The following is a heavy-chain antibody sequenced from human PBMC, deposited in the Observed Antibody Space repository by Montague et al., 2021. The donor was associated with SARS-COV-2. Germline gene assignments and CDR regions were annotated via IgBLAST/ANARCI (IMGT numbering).Heavy chain of an antibody. CDR3: VRGQEDYAFNGDFDY. D-gene: IGHD3-16*01. CDR2: VFHNNST. CDR1: GGSFNFYY. Sequence: SETLSLTCTVSGGSFNFYYWSWIRLPPGKGLEWVGDVFHNNSTNNNPSLKTRVTISMDTPKNQFSLKLSSVTAADTALYYCVRGQEDYAFNGDFDYWGQGTLVTVSS. V-gene: IGHV4-59*12. J-gene: IGHJ4*02.